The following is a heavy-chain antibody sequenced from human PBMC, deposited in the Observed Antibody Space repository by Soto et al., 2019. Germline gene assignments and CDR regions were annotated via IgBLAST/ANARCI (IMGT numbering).Heavy chain of an antibody. CDR2: IYPGDSDT. Sequence: GESLKISCKGSGYTFTNNWVGWVRQMPGKGLEWMGIIYPGDSDTRYSPSFQGQVTISVDKSIATAYLQWSSLKASDTAMYYCARSSEYHYGSGKYYGLDVWGQGTTVTVSS. CDR3: ARSSEYHYGSGKYYGLDV. J-gene: IGHJ6*02. V-gene: IGHV5-51*01. D-gene: IGHD3-10*01. CDR1: GYTFTNNW.